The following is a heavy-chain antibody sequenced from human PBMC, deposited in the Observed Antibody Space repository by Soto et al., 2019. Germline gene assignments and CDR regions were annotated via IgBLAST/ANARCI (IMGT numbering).Heavy chain of an antibody. V-gene: IGHV4-31*03. Sequence: SETLSLTCTVSGGSISSGGYYWSWIRQHPGKGLEWIGYIYYSGSTYYNPSLKSRVTISVDTSKNQFPLKLSSVTAADTAVYYCARARIQYSSSSGFDYWGQGTLVTVSS. D-gene: IGHD6-6*01. CDR3: ARARIQYSSSSGFDY. CDR2: IYYSGST. J-gene: IGHJ4*02. CDR1: GGSISSGGYY.